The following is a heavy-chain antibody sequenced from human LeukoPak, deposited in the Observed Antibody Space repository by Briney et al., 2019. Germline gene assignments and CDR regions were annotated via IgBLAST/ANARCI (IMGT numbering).Heavy chain of an antibody. CDR3: ARVLRYCSGGNCYSGGLGYMDV. CDR2: ISSSSSTK. V-gene: IGHV3-48*03. D-gene: IGHD2-15*01. Sequence: GALRLSCAASGFTFSSYEMNWVRQAPGKGLEGVSYISSSSSTKYYADSVKGRFTISRDNAKNSLFLQMNSLRAEDTAVYYCARVLRYCSGGNCYSGGLGYMDVWGKGTTVTISS. CDR1: GFTFSSYE. J-gene: IGHJ6*03.